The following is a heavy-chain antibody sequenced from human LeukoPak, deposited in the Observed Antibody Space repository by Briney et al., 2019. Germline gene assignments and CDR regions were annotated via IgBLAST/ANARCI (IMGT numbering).Heavy chain of an antibody. Sequence: GESLKISCQGSGHSFTNSWIAWVRQKPGKGLEWMGLIYPDDSDTRYSPSFQGQVTISADKSISVAYLQWNGLKASGTAMYYCARSAGDCSNGVCYSYNWFDPWGQGTLVTVSS. V-gene: IGHV5-51*01. CDR2: IYPDDSDT. CDR1: GHSFTNSW. CDR3: ARSAGDCSNGVCYSYNWFDP. D-gene: IGHD2-8*01. J-gene: IGHJ5*02.